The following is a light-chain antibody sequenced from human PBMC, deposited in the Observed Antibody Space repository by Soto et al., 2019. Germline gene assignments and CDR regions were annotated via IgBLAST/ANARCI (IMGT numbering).Light chain of an antibody. V-gene: IGKV4-1*01. J-gene: IGKJ4*01. CDR3: QQYYSTPLT. CDR1: RSVLYSSNNKNY. CDR2: WAS. Sequence: DIVMTQSPDSLAVSLGERATINCKSSRSVLYSSNNKNYLAWYQQKPGQPPKLLIYWASTRESGVPDRFSGSGSGTHFTLTISSQQAEDVSVYYCQQYYSTPLTFGGGTKVEIK.